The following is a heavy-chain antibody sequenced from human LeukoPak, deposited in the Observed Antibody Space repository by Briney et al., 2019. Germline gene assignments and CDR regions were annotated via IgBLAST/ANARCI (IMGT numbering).Heavy chain of an antibody. Sequence: ASVKVSCKASGYTFTSYGISWVRQAPGQGLEWMGWISAYNGNTNYAQKLQGRVTMTTDTSTSTADMELRSLRSDDTAVYYCAREHGDYVRYFDLWGRGTLVTVSS. D-gene: IGHD4-17*01. CDR2: ISAYNGNT. CDR1: GYTFTSYG. CDR3: AREHGDYVRYFDL. J-gene: IGHJ2*01. V-gene: IGHV1-18*04.